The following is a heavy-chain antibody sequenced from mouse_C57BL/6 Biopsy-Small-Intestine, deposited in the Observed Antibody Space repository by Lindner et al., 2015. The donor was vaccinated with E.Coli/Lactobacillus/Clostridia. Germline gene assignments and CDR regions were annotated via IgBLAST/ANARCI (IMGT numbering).Heavy chain of an antibody. D-gene: IGHD2-3*01. V-gene: IGHV5-6*01. J-gene: IGHJ2*01. CDR1: GFTFSNYA. CDR2: VSSGGSYS. CDR3: ARRNYNGYFFDY. Sequence: VQLQESGGDLVKPGGSLKLSCAASGFTFSNYAMSWVRQTPDKRLEWVATVSSGGSYSFYPDSVKGRFTISRDNAKNTLYLQMSSLKSEDTAMYYCARRNYNGYFFDYWGQGTTLTVSS.